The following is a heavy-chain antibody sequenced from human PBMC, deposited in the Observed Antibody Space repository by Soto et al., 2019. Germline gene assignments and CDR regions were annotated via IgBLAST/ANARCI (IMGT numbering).Heavy chain of an antibody. J-gene: IGHJ4*02. CDR3: ARGEFNWNDPGFDY. Sequence: QVQLLQSGAEVKKPGASVRISCMASGFTFTNSYMHWVRQAPGQGLEWVGLINPSAGSTRFAQQFQGRVNMTRDMSASTVYMELRSLTSGDTAVYYCARGEFNWNDPGFDYWGLGTLVSVSS. CDR2: INPSAGST. CDR1: GFTFTNSY. D-gene: IGHD1-20*01. V-gene: IGHV1-46*01.